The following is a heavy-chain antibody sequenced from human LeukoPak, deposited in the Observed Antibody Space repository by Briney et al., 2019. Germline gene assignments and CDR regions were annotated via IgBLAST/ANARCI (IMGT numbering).Heavy chain of an antibody. CDR3: ARDILMVGATHYFDY. J-gene: IGHJ4*02. Sequence: SETLSLTCTVSGGSINSYYWSWIREPPGKGLEWIGCIHHGVSPTYNPSLKSRVTMSVDTSKNQFSLKVNSVAAADTAVYYCARDILMVGATHYFDYWGQRTLVTVSS. CDR2: IHHGVSP. CDR1: GGSINSYY. D-gene: IGHD1-26*01. V-gene: IGHV4-59*01.